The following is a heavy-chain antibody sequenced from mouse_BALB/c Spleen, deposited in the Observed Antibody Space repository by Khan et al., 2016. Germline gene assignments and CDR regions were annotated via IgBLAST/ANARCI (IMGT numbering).Heavy chain of an antibody. D-gene: IGHD1-1*01. V-gene: IGHV9-3-1*01. CDR2: INTYSGES. Sequence: QFQLVQSGPELKRPGKTVKISCKASGYTFTNYGINWVKQAPGKGLKWMGWINTYSGESTYAADFKGRFAFSLETSANTAYLQINNLKNEDTATYFCARYRDYYGRSRYFDVWGAGTTVTVSS. CDR1: GYTFTNYG. J-gene: IGHJ1*01. CDR3: ARYRDYYGRSRYFDV.